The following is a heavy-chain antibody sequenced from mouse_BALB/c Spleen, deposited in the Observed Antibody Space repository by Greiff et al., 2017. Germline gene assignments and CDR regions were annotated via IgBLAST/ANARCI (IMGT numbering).Heavy chain of an antibody. J-gene: IGHJ4*01. CDR1: GYSFTSYW. D-gene: IGHD1-1*01. V-gene: IGHV1S127*01. CDR2: IDPSDSET. Sequence: VQLQQSGPQLVRPGASVKISCKASGYSFTSYWMHWVKQRPGQGLEWIGMIDPSDSETRLNQKFKDKATLTVDKSSSTAYMQLSSPTSEDPAVYYCARYYYGSSYHAMDYWGQGTSVTVSS. CDR3: ARYYYGSSYHAMDY.